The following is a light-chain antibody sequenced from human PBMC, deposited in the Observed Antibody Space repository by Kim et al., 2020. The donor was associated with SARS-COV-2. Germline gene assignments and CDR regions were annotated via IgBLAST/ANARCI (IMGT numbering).Light chain of an antibody. V-gene: IGLV3-1*01. CDR1: NLGDKY. J-gene: IGLJ1*01. Sequence: SYELTQPPSVSVSPGQTASITCSGDNLGDKYACWYQQKPGQSPVLVIYQDNKRPSGIPERFSGSNSGNTATLTISGTHAMDEADYYCQAWDSSTYVFGTG. CDR2: QDN. CDR3: QAWDSSTYV.